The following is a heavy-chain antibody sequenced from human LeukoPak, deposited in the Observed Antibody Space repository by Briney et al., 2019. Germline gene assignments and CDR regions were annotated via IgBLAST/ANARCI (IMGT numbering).Heavy chain of an antibody. D-gene: IGHD5-24*01. CDR1: GGSINSYY. CDR3: AREAEITRFDY. Sequence: SETLSLTCTVSGGSINSYYWSWIRQPPGKGLEWIGYIYDSGSTNYNPSLKSRVTISVDTSKNQFSLQLNSVTPEDTAVYYCAREAEITRFDYWGQGTLVTVSS. J-gene: IGHJ4*02. CDR2: IYDSGST. V-gene: IGHV4-59*12.